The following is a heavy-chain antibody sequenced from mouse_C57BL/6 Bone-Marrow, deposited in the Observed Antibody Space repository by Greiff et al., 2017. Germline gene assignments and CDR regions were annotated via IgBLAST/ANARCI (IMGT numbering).Heavy chain of an antibody. D-gene: IGHD2-3*01. CDR3: AIYDGSWFAY. Sequence: QVQLQQSGAELVKPGASVKMSCKASGYTFTTYPIEWMKQNHGKSLEWIGNFHPYNDDTKSNETYKGKAPLTVEKSSSTVYLELRRLTSDDSAVYYCAIYDGSWFAYWGQGTLVTVSA. CDR2: FHPYNDDT. V-gene: IGHV1-47*01. CDR1: GYTFTTYP. J-gene: IGHJ3*01.